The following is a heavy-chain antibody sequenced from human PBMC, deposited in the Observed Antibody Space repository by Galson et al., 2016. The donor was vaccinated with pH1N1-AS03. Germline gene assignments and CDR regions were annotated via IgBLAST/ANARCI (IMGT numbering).Heavy chain of an antibody. CDR3: ARGLTYHYGSGSVF. J-gene: IGHJ4*02. V-gene: IGHV1-69*06. Sequence: SVKVSCKASGSTLNNYAVNWVRQAPGQGLEWMGGMSPIFGSANHAQKFQVRVTITADIFTNTAYMELSGLSSEDTAVYYCARGLTYHYGSGSVFWGQGTLVTVSS. CDR1: GSTLNNYA. CDR2: MSPIFGSA. D-gene: IGHD3-10*01.